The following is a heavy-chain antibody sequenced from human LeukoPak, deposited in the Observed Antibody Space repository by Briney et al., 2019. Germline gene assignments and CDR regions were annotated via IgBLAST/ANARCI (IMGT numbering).Heavy chain of an antibody. D-gene: IGHD1-1*01. Sequence: PGGSLRLSCTASGFTFGNYWMHWVRQAPGKGLEWVANIKEDGSEKYYVDSVKGRFTISRDNAKNSLYLQMNSLRAEDTALYYCAKWKDEGFWGQGTLVTVSS. CDR1: GFTFGNYW. CDR2: IKEDGSEK. CDR3: AKWKDEGF. J-gene: IGHJ4*02. V-gene: IGHV3-7*01.